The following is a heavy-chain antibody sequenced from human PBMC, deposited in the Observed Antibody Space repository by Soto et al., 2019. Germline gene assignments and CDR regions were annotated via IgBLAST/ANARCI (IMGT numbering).Heavy chain of an antibody. J-gene: IGHJ5*02. CDR3: ATGVAYVAPPDYWFDP. V-gene: IGHV1-24*01. CDR2: FDPEHGKT. D-gene: IGHD3-16*01. CDR1: GYTLTELP. Sequence: ASVKVSCKVSGYTLTELPMHWVRQAPGEGLEWMGGFDPEHGKTIYARKFQGRVTMTGDTTADTAYMELSSLRSEDTAVYYCATGVAYVAPPDYWFDPWGQGTLVTVSS.